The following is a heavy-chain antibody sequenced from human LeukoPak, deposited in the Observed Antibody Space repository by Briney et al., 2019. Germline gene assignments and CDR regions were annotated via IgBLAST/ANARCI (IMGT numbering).Heavy chain of an antibody. CDR1: GFTFSSYA. CDR3: ARITAVVTDFDPIAPDY. D-gene: IGHD4-23*01. Sequence: GRSLRLSCAASGFTFSSYAMHWVRQAPGKGLEWVAVISYDGSNKYYADSVKGRFTISRDNSKNTLYLQMNSLRAEDTAVYYCARITAVVTDFDPIAPDYWGQGTLVTVSS. J-gene: IGHJ4*02. CDR2: ISYDGSNK. V-gene: IGHV3-30-3*01.